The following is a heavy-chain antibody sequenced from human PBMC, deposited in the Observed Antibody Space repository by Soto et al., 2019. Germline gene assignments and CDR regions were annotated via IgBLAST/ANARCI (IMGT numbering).Heavy chain of an antibody. D-gene: IGHD2-15*01. J-gene: IGHJ4*02. CDR1: GGSISSGDYY. CDR3: ARGGSGDIVVVAAIDY. Sequence: QVQLQESGPGLVKPSQTLSLTCSVSGGSISSGDYYWSWVRQHPGKGLEWIGYIFYSGSTYYNPSLEIRVTISVDTSKNPFALKLSSVTAADTAVYYCARGGSGDIVVVAAIDYWGQGTLVTVSS. CDR2: IFYSGST. V-gene: IGHV4-31*03.